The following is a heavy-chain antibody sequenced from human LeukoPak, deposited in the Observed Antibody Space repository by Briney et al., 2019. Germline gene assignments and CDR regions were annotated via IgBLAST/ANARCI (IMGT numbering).Heavy chain of an antibody. V-gene: IGHV4-39*01. D-gene: IGHD6-13*01. CDR2: IYYNGNT. CDR1: GDSITSGTYY. J-gene: IGHJ4*02. CDR3: ARHAGGIAAAGTRPFDY. Sequence: SETLSLTCTVSGDSITSGTYYWGWNRQPPGKGLEWIGSIYYNGNTYYSPSLKSRVTISVDTSKNQFPLKLSSVTAADTAVYYCARHAGGIAAAGTRPFDYWGQGTLVTVSS.